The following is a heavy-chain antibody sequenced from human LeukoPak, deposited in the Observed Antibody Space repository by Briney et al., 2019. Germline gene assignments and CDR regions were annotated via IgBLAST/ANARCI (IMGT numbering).Heavy chain of an antibody. Sequence: SETLSLTCTVSGGSISSGSYYWSWIRQPAGKGLEWIGRIYTSGSTNYNPSLKSRVTISVDTSKNQFSLKLSSVTAADTAVYYCARGGYSYGFGYWGRGTLVTVSS. CDR2: IYTSGST. J-gene: IGHJ4*02. CDR3: ARGGYSYGFGY. D-gene: IGHD5-18*01. CDR1: GGSISSGSYY. V-gene: IGHV4-61*02.